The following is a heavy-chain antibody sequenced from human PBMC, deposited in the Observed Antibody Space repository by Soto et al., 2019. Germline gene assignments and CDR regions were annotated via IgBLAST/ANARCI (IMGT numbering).Heavy chain of an antibody. Sequence: EVQLVRSGADIKKPGESLKISCKGVGYKFGSAWIGWVRQMPGKGLEWMGIIKPGTSDIRYSPSCRGHVTISADEAVSTAYLQWSSLKASDTAMYYCARQLSHICDSWGQGTLVTVSS. J-gene: IGHJ4*02. V-gene: IGHV5-51*01. D-gene: IGHD3-3*02. CDR2: IKPGTSDI. CDR3: ARQLSHICDS. CDR1: GYKFGSAW.